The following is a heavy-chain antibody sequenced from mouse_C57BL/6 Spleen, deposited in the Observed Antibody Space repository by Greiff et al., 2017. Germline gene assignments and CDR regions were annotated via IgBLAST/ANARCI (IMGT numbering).Heavy chain of an antibody. CDR1: GFTFSDYY. V-gene: IGHV5-12*01. CDR2: ISNGGGST. CDR3: ARRGLNTGWAMDY. Sequence: EVHLVESGGGLVQPGGSLKLSCAASGFTFSDYYMYWVRQTPEKRLEWVAYISNGGGSTYYPDTVKGRFTISRDNAKNTLYLQMSRLKSEDTAMYYCARRGLNTGWAMDYWGQGTSVTVSS. D-gene: IGHD2-3*01. J-gene: IGHJ4*01.